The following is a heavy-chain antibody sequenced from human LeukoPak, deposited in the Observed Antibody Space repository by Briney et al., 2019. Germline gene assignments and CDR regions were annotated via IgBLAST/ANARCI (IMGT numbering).Heavy chain of an antibody. CDR3: AKRGIVIRAVIIVGFHKEAYYFDD. Sequence: GGSLRLSCAVSGITLSNYGMSWVRQAPGKGLEWVAGISGSAGGTIYAASVKGRFTISRDNPKNTLYLQMNSLRAEDTAVYFCAKRGIVIRAVIIVGFHKEAYYFDDWGQGALVTVSS. CDR1: GITLSNYG. V-gene: IGHV3-23*01. D-gene: IGHD3-10*01. J-gene: IGHJ4*02. CDR2: ISGSAGGT.